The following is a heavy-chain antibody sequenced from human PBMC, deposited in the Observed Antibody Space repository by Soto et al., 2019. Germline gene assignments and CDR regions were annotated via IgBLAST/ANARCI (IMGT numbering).Heavy chain of an antibody. Sequence: SETLSLTCTVSGGSISSGGYYWSWIRQHPGKGLEWIGYIYYSGSTYYNPSLKSRVTISVDTSKNQFSLKLSSVTAADTAVYYCARVGGGYGGNHRDYWGQGTLVTVSS. J-gene: IGHJ4*02. V-gene: IGHV4-31*03. D-gene: IGHD4-17*01. CDR1: GGSISSGGYY. CDR3: ARVGGGYGGNHRDY. CDR2: IYYSGST.